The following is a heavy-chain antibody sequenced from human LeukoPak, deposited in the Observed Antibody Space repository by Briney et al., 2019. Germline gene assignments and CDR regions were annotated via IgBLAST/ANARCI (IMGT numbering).Heavy chain of an antibody. J-gene: IGHJ5*02. CDR3: ARRDNGWFDL. V-gene: IGHV4-30-4*08. Sequence: SETLSLTCTVSGASINSGVYYWNWIRQHPVKGLEWIGYIYNSGSAYYNLSLKSRVTISVDTSKNQLSLKLSSVTAADTAVYYCARRDNGWFDLWGQGTLVTVSS. CDR2: IYNSGSA. D-gene: IGHD2-8*01. CDR1: GASINSGVYY.